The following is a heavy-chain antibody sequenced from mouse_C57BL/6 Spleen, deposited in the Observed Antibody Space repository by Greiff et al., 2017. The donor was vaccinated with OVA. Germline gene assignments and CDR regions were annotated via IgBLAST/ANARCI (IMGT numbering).Heavy chain of an antibody. D-gene: IGHD1-1*01. CDR1: GYSITSGYY. CDR2: ISYDGSN. CDR3: ARPYYYGSHWYFDV. J-gene: IGHJ1*03. Sequence: LEESGPGLVKPSQSLSLTCSVTGYSITSGYYWNWIRQFPGNKLEWMGYISYDGSNNYNPSLKNRISITRDTSKNQFFLKLNSVTTEDTATYYCARPYYYGSHWYFDVWGTGTTVTVSS. V-gene: IGHV3-6*01.